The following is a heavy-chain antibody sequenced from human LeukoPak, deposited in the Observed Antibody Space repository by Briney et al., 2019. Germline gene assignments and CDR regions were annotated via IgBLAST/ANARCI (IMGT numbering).Heavy chain of an antibody. Sequence: GESLKISCKGSGYSFTSYWIGWVRRLPGKGLEWMGIIYPGDSDTRYSPFFQGQVTISADKSISTASLQWRSLHASDTAMYYCARRDYFDSSRSATTFDLWGQGTMVTVSS. V-gene: IGHV5-51*01. J-gene: IGHJ3*01. CDR1: GYSFTSYW. D-gene: IGHD3-22*01. CDR3: ARRDYFDSSRSATTFDL. CDR2: IYPGDSDT.